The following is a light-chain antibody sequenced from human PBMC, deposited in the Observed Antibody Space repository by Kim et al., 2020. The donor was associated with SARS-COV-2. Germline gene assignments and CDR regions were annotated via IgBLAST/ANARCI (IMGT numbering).Light chain of an antibody. J-gene: IGLJ3*02. CDR2: QDS. V-gene: IGLV3-1*01. Sequence: SYELTQPTSVSVSPGQTASITCSGDKLGDKYACWYQQKPGQSPVLVIYQDSKRPSGIPERFSGSNSGNTATLTISGTQAMDEADYYCQAWDSSTHWVFGGGTQLTVL. CDR1: KLGDKY. CDR3: QAWDSSTHWV.